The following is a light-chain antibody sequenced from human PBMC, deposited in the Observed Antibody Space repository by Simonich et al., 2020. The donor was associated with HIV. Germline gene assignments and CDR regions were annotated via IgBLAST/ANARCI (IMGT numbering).Light chain of an antibody. Sequence: EIVLPQSPATLSLSPGERATLSCRASQSVSSYLAWYQQKPGQAPRLLIYDASNRATGIPARFSGSGSGTDFTLIISSLEPDDFAIYYCQQRTNWPLTFGPGTKVDI. CDR1: QSVSSY. V-gene: IGKV3-11*01. CDR2: DAS. CDR3: QQRTNWPLT. J-gene: IGKJ3*01.